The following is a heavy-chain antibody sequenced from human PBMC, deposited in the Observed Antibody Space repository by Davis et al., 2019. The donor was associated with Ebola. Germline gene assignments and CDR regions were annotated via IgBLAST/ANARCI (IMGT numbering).Heavy chain of an antibody. V-gene: IGHV5-51*01. Sequence: GESLKISFNGSGHNFSNYWIAWVRQLPGTGLECMVIIYPGDSDTKYSPSFQGQVTISADKSISTAFLPWSSLKASDTAMYYCARHVTAVAVPFDIWGQGTMVIVSS. D-gene: IGHD5-18*01. CDR3: ARHVTAVAVPFDI. CDR2: IYPGDSDT. CDR1: GHNFSNYW. J-gene: IGHJ3*02.